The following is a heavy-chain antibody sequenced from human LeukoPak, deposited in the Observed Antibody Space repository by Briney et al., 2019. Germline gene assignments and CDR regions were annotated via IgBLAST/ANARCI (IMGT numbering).Heavy chain of an antibody. CDR1: GFTFSTHW. D-gene: IGHD5-18*01. CDR3: ARDLAYSRLDY. V-gene: IGHV3-74*01. Sequence: GGSLRLSCAASGFTFSTHWMHWVRQVPGRGPVWVSRADGGGSSTSYADSVKGRFSISRDNAENSLYLQMNSLRVEDTAFYYCARDLAYSRLDYWGQGMLVTVSS. CDR2: ADGGGSST. J-gene: IGHJ4*02.